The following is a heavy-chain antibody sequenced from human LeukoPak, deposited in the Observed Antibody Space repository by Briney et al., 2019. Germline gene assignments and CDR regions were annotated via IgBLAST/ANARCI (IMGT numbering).Heavy chain of an antibody. CDR3: ARREGTGDRPFDY. CDR2: INPNSGGT. Sequence: APVKVSCKASGYTFTGYYKHWVRQAPGQGLEWMGRINPNSGGTNYAQKFQGRVTMTRDTSISTAYMELSRLRSDDTAVYYCARREGTGDRPFDYWGQGTLVTVSS. V-gene: IGHV1-2*06. J-gene: IGHJ4*02. CDR1: GYTFTGYY. D-gene: IGHD7-27*01.